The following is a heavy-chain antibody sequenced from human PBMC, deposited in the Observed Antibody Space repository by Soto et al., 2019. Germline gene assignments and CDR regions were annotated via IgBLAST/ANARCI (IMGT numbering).Heavy chain of an antibody. CDR1: DGSISSYY. D-gene: IGHD6-19*01. V-gene: IGHV4-59*08. CDR2: IYYSGST. CDR3: ARLSSGGPYYYYGMDV. Sequence: QVQLQESGPGLVKPSETLSLTCTVSDGSISSYYWSWIRQPTGKGLEWIGYIYYSGSTNYNPSLKIRVTISVDTSKYQFYLKLSSVTAADTAVYYCARLSSGGPYYYYGMDVWGQGTTVTVSS. J-gene: IGHJ6*02.